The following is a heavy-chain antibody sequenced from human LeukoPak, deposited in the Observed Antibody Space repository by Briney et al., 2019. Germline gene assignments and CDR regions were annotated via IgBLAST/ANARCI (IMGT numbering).Heavy chain of an antibody. CDR2: IKQDGSEK. D-gene: IGHD3-22*01. Sequence: GGSLRLSCAASGFTFSSYWMSWVRQAPGKGLEWVANIKQDGSEKYYVDSVKGRFTISRDNAKNSLYLQMNSLRAEDTAVYYCARLTYYDDSRIFDYWGQGTLVTASS. J-gene: IGHJ4*02. V-gene: IGHV3-7*01. CDR3: ARLTYYDDSRIFDY. CDR1: GFTFSSYW.